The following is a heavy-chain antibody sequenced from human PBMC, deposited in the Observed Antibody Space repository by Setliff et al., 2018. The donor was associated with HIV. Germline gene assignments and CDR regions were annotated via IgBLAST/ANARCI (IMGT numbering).Heavy chain of an antibody. J-gene: IGHJ6*02. V-gene: IGHV3-7*01. Sequence: GGSLRLSCAASGLPFYNYWMTWLRRAPGRGLEWVANIKQDGSDMHYIESVKGRFTIFRDNAKNSLYLQMNSLRVEDTAVYYCARDYLYYNLYNGSPVYGMDVWGQGTTVTVSS. CDR2: IKQDGSDM. CDR1: GLPFYNYW. D-gene: IGHD3-3*01. CDR3: ARDYLYYNLYNGSPVYGMDV.